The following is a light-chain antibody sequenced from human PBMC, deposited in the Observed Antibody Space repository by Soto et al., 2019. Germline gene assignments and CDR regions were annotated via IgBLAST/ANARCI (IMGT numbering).Light chain of an antibody. J-gene: IGKJ1*01. V-gene: IGKV1-5*01. CDR3: QQYNSYS. Sequence: DIQMTQSPSTLPASVGDRVTITCRASQSISNWLAWHQQKPGTAPKVLIYHACNLQSGVPSRFSGCGSGTEFTLTISSLQPDDFASYYCQQYNSYSFGQGTKVDIK. CDR1: QSISNW. CDR2: HAC.